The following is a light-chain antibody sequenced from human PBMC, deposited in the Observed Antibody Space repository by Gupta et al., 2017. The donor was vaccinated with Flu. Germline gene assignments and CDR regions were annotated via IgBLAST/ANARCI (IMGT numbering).Light chain of an antibody. CDR3: QEYRSVPDN. Sequence: IQMTQSPSPLSASVGDRVTITCRASRNIGIWLAWYRQKPGKVPELLIYEASSLNRGVPSRFSGSGSGTEFTLTINSLQPDDFASYYCQEYRSVPDNFGPGTKVEIK. CDR1: RNIGIW. J-gene: IGKJ2*01. V-gene: IGKV1-5*03. CDR2: EAS.